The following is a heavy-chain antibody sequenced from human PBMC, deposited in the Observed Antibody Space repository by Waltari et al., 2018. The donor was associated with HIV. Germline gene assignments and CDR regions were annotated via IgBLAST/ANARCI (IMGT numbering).Heavy chain of an antibody. J-gene: IGHJ6*02. D-gene: IGHD3-3*01. Sequence: QVQLQESGPGLAKPSQTLSLTCSVFGASIMTGGDSHSWLRLSAERGMEWIGRVYGGGNTYYNPSLRSRVTISIDTAKNQHSLNLTSVTAADSAVYFCATSKVLSGNYFYGLDVWGQGTTVIVSS. V-gene: IGHV4-61*02. CDR1: GASIMTGGDS. CDR3: ATSKVLSGNYFYGLDV. CDR2: VYGGGNT.